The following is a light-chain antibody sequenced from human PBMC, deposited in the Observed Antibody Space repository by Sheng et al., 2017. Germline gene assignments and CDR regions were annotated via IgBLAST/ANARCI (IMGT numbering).Light chain of an antibody. Sequence: QSALTQPASVSGSPGQSITISCTGTSSDVGGYNYVSWYQQHPGKAPKLMIYDVTKRPSGVSNRFSGSKSGNTASLTISGLQAEDEADYHCSSYSGSNTLWVFGGGTKLTV. J-gene: IGLJ3*02. CDR1: SSDVGGYNY. CDR3: SSYSGSNTLWV. CDR2: DVT. V-gene: IGLV2-14*03.